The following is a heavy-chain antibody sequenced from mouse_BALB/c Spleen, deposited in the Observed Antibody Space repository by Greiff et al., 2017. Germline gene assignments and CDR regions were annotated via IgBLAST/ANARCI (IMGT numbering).Heavy chain of an antibody. CDR1: GFNIKDYY. CDR3: TRGGVRRSYYAMDY. J-gene: IGHJ4*01. V-gene: IGHV1-55*01. CDR2: IYPGSGST. Sequence: QVQLQQSGAELVRSGASVKLSCTASGFNIKDYYMHWVKQRPGQGLEWIGNIYPGSGSTNYDEKFKSKATLTVDTSSSTAYMQLSSLTSEDSAVYYCTRGGVRRSYYAMDYWGQGTSVTVSS. D-gene: IGHD2-14*01.